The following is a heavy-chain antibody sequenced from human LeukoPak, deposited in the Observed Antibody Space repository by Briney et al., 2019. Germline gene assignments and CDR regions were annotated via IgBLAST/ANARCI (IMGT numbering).Heavy chain of an antibody. CDR2: INHSGST. D-gene: IGHD5-18*01. Sequence: PSETLSLTCAVYGGSFSGYYWSWIRQPPGKGLEWIGEINHSGSTNYNPSLKSRVTISVDTSKNQFSLKLSSVTAADTAVYYCARGYSYGCIWFDPWGQGTLVTVSS. J-gene: IGHJ5*02. V-gene: IGHV4-34*01. CDR3: ARGYSYGCIWFDP. CDR1: GGSFSGYY.